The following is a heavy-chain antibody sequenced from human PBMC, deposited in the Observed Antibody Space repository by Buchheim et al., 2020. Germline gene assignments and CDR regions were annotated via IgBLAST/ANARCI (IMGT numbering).Heavy chain of an antibody. CDR1: GFTFSSYA. CDR3: AMCTNGVWSQYYYYYGMDV. CDR2: ISGSGGST. Sequence: EVQLLESGGGLVQPGGSLRLSCAASGFTFSSYAMSWVRQAPGKGLEWVSAISGSGGSTYYADSVKGRFTISRDNSKNTLYLQMNSLRAEDTAVYYCAMCTNGVWSQYYYYYGMDVWGQGTT. D-gene: IGHD2-8*01. V-gene: IGHV3-23*01. J-gene: IGHJ6*02.